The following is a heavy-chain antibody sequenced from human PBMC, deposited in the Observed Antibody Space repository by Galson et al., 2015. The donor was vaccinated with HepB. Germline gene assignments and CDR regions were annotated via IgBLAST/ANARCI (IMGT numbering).Heavy chain of an antibody. CDR2: IWYDGSNK. D-gene: IGHD3-22*01. J-gene: IGHJ4*02. V-gene: IGHV3-33*08. CDR3: ARENYYDSSGYQGPPSPLFDY. Sequence: SLRLSCAASGFTFSSYGMHWVRQAPGKGLEWVAVIWYDGSNKYYADSVKGRFTISRDNSKNTLYLQMNSLRAEDTAVYYCARENYYDSSGYQGPPSPLFDYWGQGTLVTVSS. CDR1: GFTFSSYG.